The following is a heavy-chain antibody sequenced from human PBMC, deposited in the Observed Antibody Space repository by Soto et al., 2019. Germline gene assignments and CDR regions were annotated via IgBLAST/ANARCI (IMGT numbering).Heavy chain of an antibody. CDR1: GYIFVNYG. V-gene: IGHV1-18*01. J-gene: IGHJ6*02. Sequence: QVQLVQSGDEVKKPGASVKLSCKASGYIFVNYGIAWVRQAHGQGLELMGWISPYTGNTHSATKIQGRLTMTTDTPTSTAYMDLGSLTSDDTAVYYSVMVYNYVTPPPQDVWGQGTTVTVSS. CDR2: ISPYTGNT. D-gene: IGHD3-16*01. CDR3: VMVYNYVTPPPQDV.